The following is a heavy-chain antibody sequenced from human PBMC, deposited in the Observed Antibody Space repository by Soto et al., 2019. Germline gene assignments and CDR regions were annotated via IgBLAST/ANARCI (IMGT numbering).Heavy chain of an antibody. CDR3: ARPWGSSGGSCYY. V-gene: IGHV3-48*02. J-gene: IGHJ4*02. Sequence: GGSLRLSCAASGFTFSIYRMNWVRQAPGKGLEWVSYISSSSSTIYYADSVKGRFTISRDNAKNSLYLQMNSLRDEDTAVYYCARPWGSSGGSCYYWGQGTQVTVSS. CDR1: GFTFSIYR. CDR2: ISSSSSTI. D-gene: IGHD2-15*01.